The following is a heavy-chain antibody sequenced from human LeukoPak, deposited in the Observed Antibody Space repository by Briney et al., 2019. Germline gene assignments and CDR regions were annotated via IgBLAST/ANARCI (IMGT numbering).Heavy chain of an antibody. CDR3: ARDALSYSGSYQTNNWFDP. J-gene: IGHJ5*02. D-gene: IGHD1-26*01. CDR1: GGSISSYY. CDR2: IHYSGGT. V-gene: IGHV4-59*13. Sequence: PSETLSLTCIVSGGSISSYYWSWIRQPPGKGLEWIGYIHYSGGTNYNPSLKSRVTISVDTSKNQFSLNLSSVTAADTAVYYCARDALSYSGSYQTNNWFDPWGQGTLVTVSS.